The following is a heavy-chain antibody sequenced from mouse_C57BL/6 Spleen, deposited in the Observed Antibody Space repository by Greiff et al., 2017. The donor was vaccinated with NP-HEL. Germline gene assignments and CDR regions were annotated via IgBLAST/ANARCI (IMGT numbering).Heavy chain of an antibody. CDR3: AREGLTGTSDY. Sequence: QVQLQQPGAELVRPGTSVKLSCKASGYTFTSYWMHWVKQRPGQGLEWIGVIDPSDSYTNYNQKFKGKATLTVDTSSSTAYMQLSSLTSEDSAVYYCAREGLTGTSDYWGQGTTLTVSS. CDR1: GYTFTSYW. J-gene: IGHJ2*01. V-gene: IGHV1-59*01. CDR2: IDPSDSYT. D-gene: IGHD4-1*01.